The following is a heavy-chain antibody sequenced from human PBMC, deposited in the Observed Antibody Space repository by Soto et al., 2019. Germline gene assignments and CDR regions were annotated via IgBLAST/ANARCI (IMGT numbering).Heavy chain of an antibody. D-gene: IGHD5-18*01. J-gene: IGHJ6*02. CDR3: ARDWRTSYGRDYYYYGMDV. Sequence: PXETLSLTCTVAGGSISSGDYYWSWIRQPPGKGLEWIGYIYYSGSTYYNPSLKSRVTISVDTSKNQFSLKLSSVTAADTAVYYCARDWRTSYGRDYYYYGMDVWGQGTTVTVSS. V-gene: IGHV4-30-4*01. CDR2: IYYSGST. CDR1: GGSISSGDYY.